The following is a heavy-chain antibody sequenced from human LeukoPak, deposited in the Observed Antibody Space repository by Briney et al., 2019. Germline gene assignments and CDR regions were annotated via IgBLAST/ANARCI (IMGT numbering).Heavy chain of an antibody. CDR1: GFTFSDYY. CDR2: ISSSGSTI. Sequence: KPGGSLRLSCAASGFTFSDYYMSWIRQPREEGLEWVSYISSSGSTIYYADSVKGRFTISRDNAKNSLYLQMNSLRAEDTAVYYCARAGEDCGGDCYLGIDYWGQGTLVTVSS. D-gene: IGHD2-21*02. V-gene: IGHV3-11*01. J-gene: IGHJ4*02. CDR3: ARAGEDCGGDCYLGIDY.